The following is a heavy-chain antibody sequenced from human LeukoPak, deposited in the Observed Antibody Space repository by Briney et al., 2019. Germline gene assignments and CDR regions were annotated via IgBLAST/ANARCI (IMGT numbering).Heavy chain of an antibody. J-gene: IGHJ4*02. CDR2: INPNSGGT. CDR3: ARAGLWFGESSFSY. CDR1: GYTFTGYY. Sequence: GASVKVSCKASGYTFTGYYMHWVRQSPGQGLEWRGWINPNSGGTNYAQKFQGRVTMTRDTSISTAYMELSRLRSDDTAVYYCARAGLWFGESSFSYWGQGTLVAVSS. V-gene: IGHV1-2*02. D-gene: IGHD3-10*01.